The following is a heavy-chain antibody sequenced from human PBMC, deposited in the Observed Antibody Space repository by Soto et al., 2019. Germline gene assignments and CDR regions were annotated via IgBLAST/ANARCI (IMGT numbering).Heavy chain of an antibody. J-gene: IGHJ4*02. CDR3: ARAVVYYYDSSGYLDY. Sequence: SATLSLTCTVSGGSISSGNYYWSWLRQPPGKGLEWIGYVYYSGSTYYNPSLKSRVTISVDTSKNQFSLKLSSVTAADTAVYYCARAVVYYYDSSGYLDYWGQGTLVTVSS. V-gene: IGHV4-30-4*01. D-gene: IGHD3-22*01. CDR2: VYYSGST. CDR1: GGSISSGNYY.